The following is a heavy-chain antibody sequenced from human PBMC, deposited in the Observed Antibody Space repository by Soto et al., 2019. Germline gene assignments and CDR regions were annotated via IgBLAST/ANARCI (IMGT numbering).Heavy chain of an antibody. CDR3: ARDRYPNDYGDYDSSWDASDY. J-gene: IGHJ4*02. V-gene: IGHV3-48*02. CDR2: ISSSSSTI. Sequence: EVQLVESGGGLVQPGGSLRLSCAASEFTFSSYSMNWVRQAPGKGLEWVSYISSSSSTIYYADSVKGRFTISRDNAKNSLYLQMNSLRDEDTAVYYCARDRYPNDYGDYDSSWDASDYWGQGTLVTVSS. CDR1: EFTFSSYS. D-gene: IGHD4-17*01.